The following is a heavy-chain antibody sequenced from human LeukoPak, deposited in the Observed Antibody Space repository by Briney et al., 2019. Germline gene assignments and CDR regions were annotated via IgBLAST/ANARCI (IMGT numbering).Heavy chain of an antibody. D-gene: IGHD3-3*01. CDR1: GFTFSSYA. CDR3: AKDRRVFGVVLSNGYFQH. J-gene: IGHJ1*01. V-gene: IGHV3-23*01. CDR2: ISGSGGGT. Sequence: PGGSLRLSCAASGFTFSSYAMSWVRQAPGKGLEWVSAISGSGGGTYYADSVKGRFTISRDNSKNTLYLQMNSLRAEDTAVYYCAKDRRVFGVVLSNGYFQHWGQGTLVTVSS.